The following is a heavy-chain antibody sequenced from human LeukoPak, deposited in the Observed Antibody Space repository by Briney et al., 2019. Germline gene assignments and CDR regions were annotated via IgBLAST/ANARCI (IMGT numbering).Heavy chain of an antibody. D-gene: IGHD6-19*01. J-gene: IGHJ4*02. CDR1: GDSFSRYY. Sequence: SETLSLTCTVSGDSFSRYYWSWIRQPAEKGLEWIGRIYTSGSTNYNPSLKSRVTMSVDTSKNQFSLKLSSVTAADTAVYYCARGDITVAFDSWGQGTLVTVSS. V-gene: IGHV4-4*07. CDR2: IYTSGST. CDR3: ARGDITVAFDS.